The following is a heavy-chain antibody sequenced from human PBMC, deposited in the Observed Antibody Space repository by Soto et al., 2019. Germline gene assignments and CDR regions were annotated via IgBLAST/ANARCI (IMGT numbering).Heavy chain of an antibody. CDR1: GFTFSDYY. CDR3: AGTPDYDFWSGYYTGWFDP. D-gene: IGHD3-3*01. Sequence: GGSLRLSCAASGFTFSDYYMSWIRQAPGKGLEWVSYISSSSSTIYYADSVKGRFTISRDNAKNSLYLQMNSLRAEDTAVYYCAGTPDYDFWSGYYTGWFDPWGQGTLVTVSS. V-gene: IGHV3-11*01. CDR2: ISSSSSTI. J-gene: IGHJ5*02.